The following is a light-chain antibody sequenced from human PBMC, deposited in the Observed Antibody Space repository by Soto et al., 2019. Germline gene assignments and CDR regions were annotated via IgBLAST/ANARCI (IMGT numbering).Light chain of an antibody. CDR3: ASHTSSSTWV. Sequence: QSALTQPASVSGSPGQSITISCTGTSSDVGSYNFVSWYQQLPGKAPKLIIYEVNNRPSGVSNRFSGSKSGNTASLTISGLQAQDEADLYCASHTSSSTWVFGGGTKLTVL. J-gene: IGLJ3*02. CDR2: EVN. CDR1: SSDVGSYNF. V-gene: IGLV2-14*01.